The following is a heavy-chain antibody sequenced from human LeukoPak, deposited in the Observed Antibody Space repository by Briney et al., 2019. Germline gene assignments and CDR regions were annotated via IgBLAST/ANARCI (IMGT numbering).Heavy chain of an antibody. CDR3: ARDLGASSWYRGTDY. Sequence: GGSLRLSCATSGFSFSSYGMNWVRQAPGKGLEWVAFIRSDGSNTHYADSVKGRFTISRDNSKNTLYLQMNSLRAEDTAVYYCARDLGASSWYRGTDYWGQGTLVTVSS. J-gene: IGHJ4*02. V-gene: IGHV3-30*02. D-gene: IGHD6-13*01. CDR2: IRSDGSNT. CDR1: GFSFSSYG.